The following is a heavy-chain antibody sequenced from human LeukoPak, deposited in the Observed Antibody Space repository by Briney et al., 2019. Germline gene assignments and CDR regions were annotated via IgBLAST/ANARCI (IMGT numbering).Heavy chain of an antibody. D-gene: IGHD3-22*01. CDR1: GGSISSYY. CDR2: IYYSGST. J-gene: IGHJ4*02. CDR3: ARGLSSGYRGNFDY. Sequence: SETLSLTCTVSGGSISSYYWSWIRQPPGKGLEWIGYIYYSGSTNYNPSLKSRVTISVDTSKNQFSLKLSSVTAADTAVYYCARGLSSGYRGNFDYWGQGTLVTASS. V-gene: IGHV4-59*01.